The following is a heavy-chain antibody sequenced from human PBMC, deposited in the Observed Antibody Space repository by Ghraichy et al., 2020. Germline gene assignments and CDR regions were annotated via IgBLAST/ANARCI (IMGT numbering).Heavy chain of an antibody. V-gene: IGHV3-21*01. Sequence: GESLNISCAASGFTFSSYSMNWVRQAPGKGLEWVSSISSSSSYIYYADSVKGRFTISRDNAKNSLYLQMNSLRAEDTAVYYCARDTVRYYYGMDVWGQGTTVTVSS. CDR3: ARDTVRYYYGMDV. J-gene: IGHJ6*02. D-gene: IGHD4-17*01. CDR1: GFTFSSYS. CDR2: ISSSSSYI.